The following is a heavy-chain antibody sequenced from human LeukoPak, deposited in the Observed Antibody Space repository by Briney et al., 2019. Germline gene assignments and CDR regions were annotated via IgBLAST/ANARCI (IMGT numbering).Heavy chain of an antibody. J-gene: IGHJ4*02. D-gene: IGHD3-10*01. CDR2: ISSSGSTI. CDR3: ARGRRGSGSYWGREFDY. Sequence: GGSLRLSCGASGFTFSSYEMNWVRQAPGKGLEWVSYISSSGSTIYYADSVKGRFTISRDNAKNSLYLQMNSLRAEDTAVYYCARGRRGSGSYWGREFDYWGQGTRVTVSS. CDR1: GFTFSSYE. V-gene: IGHV3-48*03.